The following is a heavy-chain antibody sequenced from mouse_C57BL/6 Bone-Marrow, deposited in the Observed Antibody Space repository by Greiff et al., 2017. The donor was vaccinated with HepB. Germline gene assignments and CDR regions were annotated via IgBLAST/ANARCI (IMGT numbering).Heavy chain of an antibody. CDR2: IYPGDGDT. CDR1: GYAFSSSW. D-gene: IGHD3-1*01. J-gene: IGHJ3*01. CDR3: ARSGGKGGFAY. Sequence: VQLQQSGPELVKPGASVKISCKASGYAFSSSWMNWVKQRPGKGLEWIGRIYPGDGDTNYNGKFKGKATLTADKSSSTAYMQLSSLTSEDSAVCFCARSGGKGGFAYWGQGTLVTVSA. V-gene: IGHV1-82*01.